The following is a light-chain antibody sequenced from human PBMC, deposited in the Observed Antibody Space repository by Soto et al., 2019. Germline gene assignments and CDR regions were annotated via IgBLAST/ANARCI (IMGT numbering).Light chain of an antibody. J-gene: IGKJ1*01. Sequence: EIVLTQSPGILSLSPGERATLSCRASQSVSNDFLAWYQQKPGQAPRLLIYGASTRATDVPDRFSGSGSGADFTLYISRLEPEDFAVYSCQQYGSSPPRTFGQGTKVEMK. CDR2: GAS. V-gene: IGKV3-20*01. CDR1: QSVSNDF. CDR3: QQYGSSPPRT.